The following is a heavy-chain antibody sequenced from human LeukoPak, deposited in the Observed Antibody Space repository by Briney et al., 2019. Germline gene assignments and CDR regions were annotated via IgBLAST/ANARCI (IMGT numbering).Heavy chain of an antibody. V-gene: IGHV1-69*13. CDR1: GGTFSSYA. J-gene: IGHJ4*02. CDR2: IIPIFGTA. CDR3: ASGPKQQPIWHSFDY. Sequence: ASVKVSCKASGGTFSSYAISWVRQAPGQGLEWMGGIIPIFGTANYAQKFQGRVTITADESTSTAYMELSSLRSEDTAVHYCASGPKQQPIWHSFDYWGQGTLVTVSS. D-gene: IGHD6-13*01.